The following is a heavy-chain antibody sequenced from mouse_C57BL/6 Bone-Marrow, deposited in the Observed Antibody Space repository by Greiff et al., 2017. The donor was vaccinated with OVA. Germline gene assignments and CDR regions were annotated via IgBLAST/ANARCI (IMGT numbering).Heavy chain of an antibody. CDR3: ASSIPSITTGVNAMDY. Sequence: QVQLQQSGPELVKPGASVKISCKASGYAFSSSWMNWVKQRPGKGLEWIGRIYPGDGDTNYNGKFKGKATLTADKSSSTAYMQLSSLTSEDSAVYFCASSIPSITTGVNAMDYWGQGTSVTVSS. CDR2: IYPGDGDT. J-gene: IGHJ4*01. CDR1: GYAFSSSW. V-gene: IGHV1-82*01. D-gene: IGHD1-1*01.